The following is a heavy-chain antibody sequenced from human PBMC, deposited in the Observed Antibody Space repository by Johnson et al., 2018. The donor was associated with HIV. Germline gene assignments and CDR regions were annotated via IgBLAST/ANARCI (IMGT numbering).Heavy chain of an antibody. D-gene: IGHD6-13*01. Sequence: QVQLVESGGGVVQPGRSLRLSCAASGFTISSYAIHWVRQAPGKGLEWVAVISYDGTNKYYADSVKGRFTISRDNSKNTVYVQMGSLRAGDVAVYYCASPPPAAGLGGDAFDIWGQGTMVTVSS. J-gene: IGHJ3*02. CDR1: GFTISSYA. V-gene: IGHV3-30*14. CDR3: ASPPPAAGLGGDAFDI. CDR2: ISYDGTNK.